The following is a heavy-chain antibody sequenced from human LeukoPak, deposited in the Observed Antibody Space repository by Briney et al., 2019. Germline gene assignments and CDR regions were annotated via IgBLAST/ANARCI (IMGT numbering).Heavy chain of an antibody. D-gene: IGHD3-10*01. Sequence: SETLSLTCAVYGGSFSGYYWSWIRQPPGKGLEWIGEINHSGSTNYNPSLKSRVTISVDTSKNQFSLKLSSVTAADTAVYYCARGPDYYGSGSYYTKHYYYYYGMDVWGQGTTVTVSS. CDR1: GGSFSGYY. CDR3: ARGPDYYGSGSYYTKHYYYYYGMDV. J-gene: IGHJ6*02. V-gene: IGHV4-34*01. CDR2: INHSGST.